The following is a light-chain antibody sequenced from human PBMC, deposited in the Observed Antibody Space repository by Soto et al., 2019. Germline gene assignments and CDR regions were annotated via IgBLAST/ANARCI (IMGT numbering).Light chain of an antibody. J-gene: IGKJ1*01. CDR2: GAS. CDR1: HRLSNI. Sequence: EIVMTQSPATLSVSPGERATVSCSASHRLSNILAWYQQKPGQAPTLLIYGASTRATGIPARFSGSGSGTEFTLTISSLQSEDVAIYYCQQYNIWPPWTFGRGTKVDIK. V-gene: IGKV3-15*01. CDR3: QQYNIWPPWT.